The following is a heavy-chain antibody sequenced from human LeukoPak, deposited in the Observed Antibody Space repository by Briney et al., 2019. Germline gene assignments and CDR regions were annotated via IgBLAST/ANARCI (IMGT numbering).Heavy chain of an antibody. V-gene: IGHV1-46*01. CDR2: IYPRDGST. CDR3: ARDQEGFDY. Sequence: ASVKVSCKASGYTFTNNYLHWVRQAPGQGLEWMGMIYPRDGSTSYAQNFQGRVTVTRDTSTTTVHMELRGLRSEDTAVYYCARDQEGFDYGGREPWSPSPQ. J-gene: IGHJ4*02. CDR1: GYTFTNNY.